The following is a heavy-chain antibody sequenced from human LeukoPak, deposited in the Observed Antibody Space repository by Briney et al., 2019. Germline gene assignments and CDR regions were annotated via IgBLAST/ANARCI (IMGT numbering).Heavy chain of an antibody. CDR1: GGSISSYY. Sequence: SETLSLTCTVSGGSISSYYWSWIRQPPGKGLEWIGYIYYGGSTSYNPSLKSRVTISVDTSKNQFSLKLSSVTAADTAVYYCARGDYDILPGYQPNWFAPWGQGPLVTVSS. CDR3: ARGDYDILPGYQPNWFAP. V-gene: IGHV4-59*01. D-gene: IGHD3-9*01. J-gene: IGHJ5*02. CDR2: IYYGGST.